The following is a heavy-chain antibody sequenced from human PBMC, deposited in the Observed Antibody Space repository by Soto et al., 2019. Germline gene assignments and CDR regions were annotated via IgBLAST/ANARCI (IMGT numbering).Heavy chain of an antibody. D-gene: IGHD2-21*02. V-gene: IGHV4-30-2*01. CDR2: IYHSGSI. CDR3: ARGEGGNSDYYYGMDV. J-gene: IGHJ6*02. CDR1: GGSISSGGYS. Sequence: QLQLQESGSGLVKPSQTLSLTCAVSGGSISSGGYSWSWIRQPPGKGLEWIWYIYHSGSIYYNPSLKSRVTISVDRSKNQFSLKLSSETAADTAVYYCARGEGGNSDYYYGMDVWGQGTTVTVSS.